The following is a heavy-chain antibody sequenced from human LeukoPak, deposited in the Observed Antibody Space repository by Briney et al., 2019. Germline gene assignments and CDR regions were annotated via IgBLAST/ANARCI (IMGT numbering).Heavy chain of an antibody. J-gene: IGHJ4*02. CDR3: ASSMVIGTFGY. CDR1: GYRFTNYW. CDR2: IYPGDSDI. V-gene: IGHV5-51*01. D-gene: IGHD5-18*01. Sequence: GESLKISCKGSGYRFTNYWIAWVRQMPGKGLEWMGIIYPGDSDIRYSPSFQGHVTISADKSSSTAYLQWSSLKASDTAMYYCASSMVIGTFGYWGQGTLVTVSS.